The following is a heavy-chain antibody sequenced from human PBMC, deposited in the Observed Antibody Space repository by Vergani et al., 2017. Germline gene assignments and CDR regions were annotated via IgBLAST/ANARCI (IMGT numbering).Heavy chain of an antibody. V-gene: IGHV1-69*17. CDR1: GGTFSSYA. D-gene: IGHD2-15*01. CDR2: IIPIFGIA. CDR3: ARDGYCSGGSCRHYYYYYGMDV. J-gene: IGHJ6*02. Sequence: QVQLVQSGAEVKKPGSSVKVSCKASGGTFSSYAISWVRQAPGQGLEWMGGIIPIFGIANYAQKFQGRVTITADKSTSTAYMELSSLRSEDTAVYYCARDGYCSGGSCRHYYYYYGMDVWGQGTTVTVSS.